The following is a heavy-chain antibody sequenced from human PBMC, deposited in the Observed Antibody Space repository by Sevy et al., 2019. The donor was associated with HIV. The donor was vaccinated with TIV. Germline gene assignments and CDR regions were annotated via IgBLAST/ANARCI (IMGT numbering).Heavy chain of an antibody. CDR1: GFTFNNYA. CDR3: AKGGSTSGYYLNYFAY. Sequence: GGSLRLSCAASGFTFNNYAMTWVRQAPGKGLEWVSAVSGGGVTTYYADSVKGRFTISRDNSKNTLYLQMNSLRAEDTAVYDCAKGGSTSGYYLNYFAYWGQGTLVTVSS. D-gene: IGHD3-22*01. J-gene: IGHJ4*02. V-gene: IGHV3-23*01. CDR2: VSGGGVTT.